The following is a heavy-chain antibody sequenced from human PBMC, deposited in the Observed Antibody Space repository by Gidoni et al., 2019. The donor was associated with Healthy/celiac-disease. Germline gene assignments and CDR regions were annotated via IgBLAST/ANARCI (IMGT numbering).Heavy chain of an antibody. V-gene: IGHV3-9*01. CDR2: ISWNSGSI. D-gene: IGHD3-3*01. Sequence: EVQLVESGGGLVQPGRSLRLSCAASGFTFDDYAMHWVRQAPGKGLELVSGISWNSGSIGYADSVQVRFTISRDNAKNSLYLQMNSLRAEDTALYYCAKDMVDDPEGGYYPGDAFDIWGQGTMVTVSS. J-gene: IGHJ3*02. CDR3: AKDMVDDPEGGYYPGDAFDI. CDR1: GFTFDDYA.